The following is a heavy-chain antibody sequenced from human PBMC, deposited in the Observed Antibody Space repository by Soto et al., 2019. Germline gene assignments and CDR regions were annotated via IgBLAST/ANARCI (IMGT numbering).Heavy chain of an antibody. CDR3: AREGLVLAPSTVNSDHYYYAMDV. J-gene: IGHJ6*02. CDR2: FHYSGST. D-gene: IGHD3-3*02. CDR1: GGSISSGPYS. V-gene: IGHV4-39*02. Sequence: SETLSLTCTVSGGSISSGPYSWGWIRQPPGKGLEWIGTFHYSGSTYYSPSLESRVTISVDTSKNQFSLKVSSVTAADTAVYYCAREGLVLAPSTVNSDHYYYAMDVWGQGTTVTVSS.